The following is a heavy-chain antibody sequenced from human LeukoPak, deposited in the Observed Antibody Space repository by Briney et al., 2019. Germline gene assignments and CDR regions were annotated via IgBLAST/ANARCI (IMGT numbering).Heavy chain of an antibody. D-gene: IGHD2-2*01. CDR2: ISSSGSTI. J-gene: IGHJ5*02. CDR1: GFTFSTYE. Sequence: QPGGSLRLSCAASGFTFSTYEMNWVRQAPGKGLEWVSYISSSGSTIYYADSVKGRFTISRDNAKNSLYLQMNSLRAEDTAVYYCARGPLHVVVPAATWFDPWGQGILATVSS. V-gene: IGHV3-48*03. CDR3: ARGPLHVVVPAATWFDP.